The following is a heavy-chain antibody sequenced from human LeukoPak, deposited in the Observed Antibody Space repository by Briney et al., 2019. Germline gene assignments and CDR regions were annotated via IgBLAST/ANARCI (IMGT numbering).Heavy chain of an antibody. J-gene: IGHJ4*02. CDR2: ISYDGTNK. D-gene: IGHD3-16*02. Sequence: GGSLRLSCAAAGFSFSSYAMHWVRQAPGKGLEWVAVISYDGTNKYYADSVKGRFTISRDNSKNTLYLQVNSLRAEDTAVYYCARELIRPGGELSYFDYWGQGTLVTVSS. V-gene: IGHV3-30*04. CDR3: ARELIRPGGELSYFDY. CDR1: GFSFSSYA.